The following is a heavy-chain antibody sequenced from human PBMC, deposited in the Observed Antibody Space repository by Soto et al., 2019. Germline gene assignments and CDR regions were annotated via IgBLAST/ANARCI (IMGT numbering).Heavy chain of an antibody. J-gene: IGHJ3*02. Sequence: TLSLTCAVSVGSISSGGYSWRWIRQPPGKGLEWIGYIYHSGSTYYNPSLKSRVTISVDRSKNQFSLKLSSVTAADTAVYYCARSIIAVVSPGAFDIWGQGTMVTVSS. CDR2: IYHSGST. D-gene: IGHD1-20*01. CDR3: ARSIIAVVSPGAFDI. V-gene: IGHV4-30-2*01. CDR1: VGSISSGGYS.